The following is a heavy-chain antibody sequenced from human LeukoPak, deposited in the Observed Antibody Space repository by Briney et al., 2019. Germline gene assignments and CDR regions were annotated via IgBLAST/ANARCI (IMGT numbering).Heavy chain of an antibody. V-gene: IGHV3-30*04. CDR3: ARDREWFGYSSSWGGYYDY. CDR2: ISYDGSNK. D-gene: IGHD6-13*01. Sequence: GRSLRLSCAASGFTFSSYAMHWVRQAPGKGLEWVAVISYDGSNKYYADSVKGRFTISRDNSKNTLYLQMNSLRAEDTAVYYCARDREWFGYSSSWGGYYDYWGQGTLVNVSS. J-gene: IGHJ4*02. CDR1: GFTFSSYA.